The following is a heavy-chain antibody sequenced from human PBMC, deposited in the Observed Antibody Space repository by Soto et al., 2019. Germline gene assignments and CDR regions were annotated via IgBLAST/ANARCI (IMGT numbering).Heavy chain of an antibody. J-gene: IGHJ4*02. CDR2: IWYDGSVR. V-gene: IGHV3-33*01. CDR1: GFSFSDYG. Sequence: QVQLVESGGGVVRPGTSLRLSCEGSGFSFSDYGMNWVRQAPGKGLEWVAVIWYDGSVRRYADSVKGRFTTSRDISKNTLYLQMNSLRVEDTAVYFCARGGKWELLLRLWGQGTLVTVSS. CDR3: ARGGKWELLLRL. D-gene: IGHD1-26*01.